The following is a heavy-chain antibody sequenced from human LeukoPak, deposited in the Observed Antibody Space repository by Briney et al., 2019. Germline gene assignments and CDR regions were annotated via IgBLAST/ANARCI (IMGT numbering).Heavy chain of an antibody. D-gene: IGHD2-2*01. J-gene: IGHJ4*02. CDR1: GFTFSSYS. V-gene: IGHV3-21*01. CDR2: ISSSSSYI. Sequence: GGSLRLSCAASGFTFSSYSMNWVRQAPGKGLEWVSPISSSSSYIYYADSVKGRFTISRDNAKNSLYLQMNSLRAEDTAVYYCARGDIVVAPAVPFDYWGQGTLVTVSS. CDR3: ARGDIVVAPAVPFDY.